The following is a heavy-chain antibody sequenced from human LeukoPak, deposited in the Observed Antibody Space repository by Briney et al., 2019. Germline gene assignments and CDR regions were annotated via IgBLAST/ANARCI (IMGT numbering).Heavy chain of an antibody. V-gene: IGHV1-2*02. CDR3: ARVGLYGGKFIDY. D-gene: IGHD4-23*01. Sequence: ASVKVSCKASGYTCTGYYMHWVRQAPGHGLEWMGWINPNSGGTHYAQKFQGRVTMTRDTSISTAYMELSRLRSDDTAVYYCARVGLYGGKFIDYWGQGTLVTVSS. J-gene: IGHJ4*02. CDR2: INPNSGGT. CDR1: GYTCTGYY.